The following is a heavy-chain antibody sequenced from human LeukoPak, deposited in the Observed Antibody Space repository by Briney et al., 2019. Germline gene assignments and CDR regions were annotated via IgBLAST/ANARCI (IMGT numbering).Heavy chain of an antibody. CDR1: GFTFSDYY. Sequence: GGSLRLSCAASGFTFSDYYMSWIRQAPGKGLEWVSYISSSGSTIYYADSVKGRFTISRDNAKNSLYLQMNSLRAEDTAVYYCAKDIGPVIAAAGPWGYFDYWGQGTLVTVSS. CDR3: AKDIGPVIAAAGPWGYFDY. CDR2: ISSSGSTI. D-gene: IGHD6-13*01. J-gene: IGHJ4*02. V-gene: IGHV3-11*01.